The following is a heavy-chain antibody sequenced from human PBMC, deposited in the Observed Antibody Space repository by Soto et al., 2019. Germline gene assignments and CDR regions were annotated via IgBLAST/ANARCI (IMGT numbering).Heavy chain of an antibody. J-gene: IGHJ6*02. CDR1: GGSISSYY. D-gene: IGHD5-12*01. CDR2: IYYSGST. V-gene: IGHV4-59*01. CDR3: AGGYDYGDYYYYGMDV. Sequence: SETLSLTCTVSGGSISSYYWSWIRQPPGKGLEWIGYIYYSGSTNYNPSLKSRVTISVDTSKNQFSLKLSSVTAADPAVYYCAGGYDYGDYYYYGMDVWGQGTTVTVSS.